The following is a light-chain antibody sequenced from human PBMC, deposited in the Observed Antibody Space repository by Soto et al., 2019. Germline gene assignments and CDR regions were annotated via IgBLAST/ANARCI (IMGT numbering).Light chain of an antibody. CDR2: GAS. Sequence: EIVLTQSPGTLSLSPGERATLSCRASQRVSSSDLAWYQQKPGQAPGLLIYGASSTATGIPDRFSGSGSGTDFTITISRLEPEDCAVYYCQQYGNAPRTFGKGTKLEIQ. J-gene: IGKJ1*01. V-gene: IGKV3-20*01. CDR1: QRVSSSD. CDR3: QQYGNAPRT.